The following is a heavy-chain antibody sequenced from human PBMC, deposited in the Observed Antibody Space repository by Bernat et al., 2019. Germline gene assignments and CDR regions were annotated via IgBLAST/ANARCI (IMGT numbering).Heavy chain of an antibody. Sequence: QVQLQESGPGLVKPSETLSLTCTVSGGSISSYYWSWIRQPPGKGLEWIGYIYYSGSTYYNPSLKSRLTISVDTSKKQFSLKLSSVTVADTAVYYCARVTKTSYYGMDVWGQGTTVTVSS. CDR2: IYYSGST. D-gene: IGHD1-1*01. CDR1: GGSISSYY. J-gene: IGHJ6*02. CDR3: ARVTKTSYYGMDV. V-gene: IGHV4-59*08.